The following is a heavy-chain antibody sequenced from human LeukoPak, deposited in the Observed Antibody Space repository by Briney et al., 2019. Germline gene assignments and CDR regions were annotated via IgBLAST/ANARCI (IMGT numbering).Heavy chain of an antibody. V-gene: IGHV3-21*04. Sequence: GGSLRLSCAASGFTFSSYSMNWVRQAPGKGLEWVSSISSSSSYIYYADSVKGRFTISRDNAKNSLYLQMNSLRAEDTAVYYCARCPVPYDSSAQWFDLWGQGTLVTVSS. J-gene: IGHJ5*02. CDR1: GFTFSSYS. D-gene: IGHD3-22*01. CDR3: ARCPVPYDSSAQWFDL. CDR2: ISSSSSYI.